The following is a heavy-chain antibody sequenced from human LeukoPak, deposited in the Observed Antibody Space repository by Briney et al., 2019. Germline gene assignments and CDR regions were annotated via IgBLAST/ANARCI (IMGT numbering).Heavy chain of an antibody. CDR3: ARATSHIVGATGVGFDY. V-gene: IGHV3-21*01. J-gene: IGHJ4*02. CDR2: ISGSSIYI. Sequence: GGSLRLSCAASGFTFSRYSMNWVRQAPGKGLEWVSSISGSSIYIHYADSLRGRFIISRDNAKNSLYLQMSSLRAEDTAVYYCARATSHIVGATGVGFDYWGQGTLVTVSS. D-gene: IGHD1-26*01. CDR1: GFTFSRYS.